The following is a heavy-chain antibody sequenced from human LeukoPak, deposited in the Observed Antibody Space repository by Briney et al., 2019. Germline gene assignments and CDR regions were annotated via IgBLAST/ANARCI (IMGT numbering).Heavy chain of an antibody. V-gene: IGHV3-23*01. CDR3: AKEAGSGWTIFDY. J-gene: IGHJ4*02. CDR2: ISGSGGST. D-gene: IGHD6-19*01. CDR1: GFTFNSYA. Sequence: GGSLRLSCAASGFTFNSYAMSWVRHAPGKGLEWVSAISGSGGSTFYADSVKGRFTISRDNSKNTLYLQMNSLRGEDTAVYYCAKEAGSGWTIFDYCGQGTLVTVSS.